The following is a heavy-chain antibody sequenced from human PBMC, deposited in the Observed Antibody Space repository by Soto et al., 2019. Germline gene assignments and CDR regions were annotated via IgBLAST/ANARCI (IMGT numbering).Heavy chain of an antibody. V-gene: IGHV1-69*12. CDR2: IIPIFGTA. CDR3: AGDQQSVAGTRMDV. CDR1: GGTFSSYA. J-gene: IGHJ6*02. Sequence: QVQLVQSGAEVKKPGSSVKVSCKASGGTFSSYAISWVRQAPGQGLEWMGGIIPIFGTANYAQKFQGRVTITGDESTSTAYMELSSVRSEDAAVYYCAGDQQSVAGTRMDVVGQGTTVTVSS. D-gene: IGHD1-1*01.